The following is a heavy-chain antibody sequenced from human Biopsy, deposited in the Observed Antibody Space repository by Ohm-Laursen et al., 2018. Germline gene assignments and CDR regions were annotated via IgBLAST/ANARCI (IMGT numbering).Heavy chain of an antibody. J-gene: IGHJ3*02. CDR3: AKDRRAVAGYDAFDI. V-gene: IGHV3-9*01. CDR2: ISWNSGSI. CDR1: GLTFDDYA. D-gene: IGHD6-19*01. Sequence: SLRLSCTASGLTFDDYAMHWVRQAPGKGLEWVSGISWNSGSIGYADSVKGRFTISRGNAKNSLYLQMNSLRAEDTALYYCAKDRRAVAGYDAFDIWGQGTMVTVSS.